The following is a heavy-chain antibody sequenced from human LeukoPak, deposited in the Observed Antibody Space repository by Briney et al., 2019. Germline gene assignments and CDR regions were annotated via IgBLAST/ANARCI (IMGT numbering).Heavy chain of an antibody. CDR3: ASRGSTYGPINY. D-gene: IGHD5-18*01. CDR1: GDSIRSYC. Sequence: SETLSLTCTVSGDSIRSYCWSWIRQPPGKGLEWIGNICTSGSTSYNPSLKSRVTLSVDTPKNQFSLKLSSVTAADTAVYYWASRGSTYGPINYWGQGTLVTVSS. CDR2: ICTSGST. V-gene: IGHV4-4*09. J-gene: IGHJ4*02.